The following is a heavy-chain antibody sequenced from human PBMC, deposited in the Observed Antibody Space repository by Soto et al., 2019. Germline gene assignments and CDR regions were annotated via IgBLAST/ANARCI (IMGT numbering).Heavy chain of an antibody. V-gene: IGHV3-48*01. D-gene: IGHD2-15*01. CDR3: ARDPYCSGGSCYLDY. CDR1: GFTFSSYS. J-gene: IGHJ4*02. CDR2: ISSSSSTI. Sequence: GGSLRLSCAASGFTFSSYSMNWVRQAPGKGLAWVSYISSSSSTIYYADSVKGRFTISRDNSKNTLYLQMNSLRAEDTAVYYCARDPYCSGGSCYLDYWGQGTLVTVSS.